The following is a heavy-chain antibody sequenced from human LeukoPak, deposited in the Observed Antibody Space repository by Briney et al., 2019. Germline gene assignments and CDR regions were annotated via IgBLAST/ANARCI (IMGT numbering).Heavy chain of an antibody. D-gene: IGHD3-16*01. J-gene: IGHJ4*02. V-gene: IGHV4-4*09. CDR2: IYTSGST. Sequence: SETLSLTCTVSGGSISSYYWSWIRQPPGKGLEWIGYIYTSGSTNYNPSLKSRVTISVDTSKNQFSLKLSSVTAADTAVYYCARHGGLTDHFDYCGQGTLVTVSS. CDR1: GGSISSYY. CDR3: ARHGGLTDHFDY.